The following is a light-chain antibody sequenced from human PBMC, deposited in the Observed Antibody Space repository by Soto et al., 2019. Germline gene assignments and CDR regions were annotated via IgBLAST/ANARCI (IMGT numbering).Light chain of an antibody. CDR3: SSYAGSNNLV. Sequence: QSALTRPPSASGSPGQSVTISCTGTSSDVGSYNYVSWYQQHPGKAPKLMIYEVSKRPSGVPDRFSGSKSGNTAYLTDSWLQAEYAAHYYCSSYAGSNNLVFGRGTKLTVL. CDR1: SSDVGSYNY. J-gene: IGLJ3*02. CDR2: EVS. V-gene: IGLV2-8*01.